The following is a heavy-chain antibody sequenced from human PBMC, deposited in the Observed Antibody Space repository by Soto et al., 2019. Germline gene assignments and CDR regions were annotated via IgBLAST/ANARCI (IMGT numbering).Heavy chain of an antibody. CDR3: ARGSYSSGWYGRYGASDY. CDR2: IWYDGSNK. V-gene: IGHV3-33*01. J-gene: IGHJ4*02. Sequence: QVQLVEFGGGWSKLGGSLRLSCPAPGLPLSGYAIHWARQAPGKGLGWGAVIWYDGSNKYYADSVKGRFTISRDNSKNTLYLQMNSLRAEDTAVYYCARGSYSSGWYGRYGASDYWGQGTLVTVSS. D-gene: IGHD6-19*01. CDR1: GLPLSGYA.